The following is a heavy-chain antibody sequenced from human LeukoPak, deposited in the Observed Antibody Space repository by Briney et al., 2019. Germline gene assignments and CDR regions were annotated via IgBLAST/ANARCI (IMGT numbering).Heavy chain of an antibody. Sequence: PGGSLRLSCAASGFTFSSYAMHWVRQAPGKGLEYVSAISSNGGSTYYANSVKGRFTISRDNSKNTLYLQMGSLRAEDMAVYYCARARWGITIFGVVIREGPFDYWGQGTLVTVSS. CDR1: GFTFSSYA. D-gene: IGHD3-3*01. CDR3: ARARWGITIFGVVIREGPFDY. V-gene: IGHV3-64*01. CDR2: ISSNGGST. J-gene: IGHJ4*02.